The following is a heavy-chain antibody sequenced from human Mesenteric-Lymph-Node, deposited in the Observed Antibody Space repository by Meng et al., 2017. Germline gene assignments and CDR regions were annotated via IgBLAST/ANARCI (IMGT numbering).Heavy chain of an antibody. J-gene: IGHJ5*02. V-gene: IGHV1-2*06. CDR1: GYTFTSSG. CDR3: AREGERTIFGVVRGDWFDP. CDR2: INPNSGGT. Sequence: ASVLVSCKASGYTFTSSGISWVRHAPGQGLEWMGRINPNSGGTNYAQKFQGRVTMTRDTSISTAYMELSRLRSDDTAVYYCAREGERTIFGVVRGDWFDPWGQGTLVTVSS. D-gene: IGHD3-3*01.